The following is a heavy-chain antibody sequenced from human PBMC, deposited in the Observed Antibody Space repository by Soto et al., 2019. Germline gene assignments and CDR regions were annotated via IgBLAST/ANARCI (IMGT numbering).Heavy chain of an antibody. CDR3: ATLWFGELQY. CDR2: IYYSGST. CDR1: GGSISSSSYY. V-gene: IGHV4-39*01. D-gene: IGHD3-10*01. J-gene: IGHJ4*02. Sequence: QLQLQESGPGLVKPSETLSLTYTVSGGSISSSSYYWGWIRQPPGKGLEWVGSIYYSGSTSYNPSPKSRVTISVDTSKNQFSLKLSSVTAADTAVYYCATLWFGELQYWGQGTLVTVSS.